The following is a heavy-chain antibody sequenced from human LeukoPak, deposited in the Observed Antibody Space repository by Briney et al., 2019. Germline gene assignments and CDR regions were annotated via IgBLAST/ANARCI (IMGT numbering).Heavy chain of an antibody. CDR1: DFPFSNYW. D-gene: IGHD6-19*01. Sequence: GGSLTLSCAASDFPFSNYWMHWVRQVPGERLTWVSRISSDGTKIGYAASVKGRFTISRDNAKNTLYLQMNSLRAEDTAVYYCARGYSSGLHFDYWGQGTLVTVSS. CDR2: ISSDGTKI. J-gene: IGHJ4*02. V-gene: IGHV3-74*01. CDR3: ARGYSSGLHFDY.